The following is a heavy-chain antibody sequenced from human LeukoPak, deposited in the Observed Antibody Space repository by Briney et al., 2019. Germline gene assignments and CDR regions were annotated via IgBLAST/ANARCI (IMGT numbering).Heavy chain of an antibody. V-gene: IGHV1-2*02. J-gene: IGHJ4*02. CDR2: LNPKSGGT. CDR3: ARPSSTDYV. Sequence: ASVKVSCKASGYTFTDYYYIHWVRQAPGQGLEWMGWLNPKSGGTNYAQKFQGRVTVTRDTSISTAYMELSRLRSDDTAVYYCARPSSTDYVWGQGTQVTVSS. D-gene: IGHD2-2*01. CDR1: GYTFTDYY.